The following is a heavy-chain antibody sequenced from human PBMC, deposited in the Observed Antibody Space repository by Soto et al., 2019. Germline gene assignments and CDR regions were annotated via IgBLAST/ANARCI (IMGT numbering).Heavy chain of an antibody. J-gene: IGHJ6*02. D-gene: IGHD3-16*01. Sequence: ASLKVSCKASGSTFTIYDINCVRQATGQGLEWMGWMNPNSGNTGYAQKFQGRVTMTRNTSISTAYMELSSLRSEDTAVYYCASLGRNLRGQGMDVWGQGTTVTVSS. CDR1: GSTFTIYD. V-gene: IGHV1-8*01. CDR3: ASLGRNLRGQGMDV. CDR2: MNPNSGNT.